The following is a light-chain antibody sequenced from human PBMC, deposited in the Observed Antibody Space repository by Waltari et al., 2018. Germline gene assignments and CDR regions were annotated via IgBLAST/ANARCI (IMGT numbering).Light chain of an antibody. CDR1: SSDIGSCNY. Sequence: QSALTQPASVSGSPGQSITISCTGTSSDIGSCNYVSWYQQHPGKAPKLIIFDVTNRPSGVSNRFSGSKSGNTASLIIAGLQGEDEADYYCSSYMDTTALELFGGGTSLTVL. CDR3: SSYMDTTALEL. J-gene: IGLJ2*01. CDR2: DVT. V-gene: IGLV2-14*03.